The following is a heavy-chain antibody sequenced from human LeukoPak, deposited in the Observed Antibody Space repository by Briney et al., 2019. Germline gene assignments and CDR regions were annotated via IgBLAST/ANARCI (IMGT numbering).Heavy chain of an antibody. CDR2: ISWNSGSI. CDR1: GFTFDDYA. Sequence: PGGSLRLSCAASGFTFDDYAMHWVRQAPGKGLEWVSGISWNSGSIGYADSVKGRFTISRDNAKNTLYLQMNSLRAEDTAVYYCARADYYDSSGYYPLLDYWGQGTLVTVSS. J-gene: IGHJ4*02. CDR3: ARADYYDSSGYYPLLDY. V-gene: IGHV3-9*01. D-gene: IGHD3-22*01.